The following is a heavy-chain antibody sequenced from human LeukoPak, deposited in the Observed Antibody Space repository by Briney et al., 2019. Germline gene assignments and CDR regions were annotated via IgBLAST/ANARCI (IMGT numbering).Heavy chain of an antibody. CDR2: ISGSGGST. V-gene: IGHV3-23*01. D-gene: IGHD2-15*01. Sequence: GGSLRLSCAASGFTFSSYAMSWVRQAPGKGLEWGSAISGSGGSTYYADSGKGRFTISRDNSKNTLYLQMNSLRAEDTAVYYCAKRPCGGSCHRHYWGQGTLVTVSS. CDR1: GFTFSSYA. J-gene: IGHJ4*02. CDR3: AKRPCGGSCHRHY.